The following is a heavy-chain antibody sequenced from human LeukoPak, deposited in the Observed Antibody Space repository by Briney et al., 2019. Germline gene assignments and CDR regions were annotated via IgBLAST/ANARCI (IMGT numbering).Heavy chain of an antibody. Sequence: GGSLRLSCAASGFTFSTNPMSWLRQAPGKGLEWVSAISPDNTYYADSVKGRLTISRDDSKNTVYLQMNSPRAEDTARYYCVKEHVDRAFTRSFEIWGQGTVVTVSS. CDR3: VKEHVDRAFTRSFEI. CDR1: GFTFSTNP. J-gene: IGHJ3*02. D-gene: IGHD3-10*01. CDR2: ISPDNT. V-gene: IGHV3-23*01.